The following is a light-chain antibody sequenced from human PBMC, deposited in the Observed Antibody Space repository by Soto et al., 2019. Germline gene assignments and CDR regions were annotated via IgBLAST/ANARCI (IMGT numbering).Light chain of an antibody. J-gene: IGLJ1*01. CDR2: EVS. CDR1: SSDVGAHNF. V-gene: IGLV2-14*01. CDR3: SSYTTSTTVV. Sequence: QSVLTQPPSASGSPGQSVTISCIGTSSDVGAHNFVSWYQQHPGKVPKLMIYEVSSRPSGVSNRFSGSKSGNTASLTISGLQPEDEADYYCSSYTTSTTVVFGTGTKVTVL.